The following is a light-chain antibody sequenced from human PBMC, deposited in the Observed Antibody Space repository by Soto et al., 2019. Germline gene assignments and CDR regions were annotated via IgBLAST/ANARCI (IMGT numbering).Light chain of an antibody. CDR3: QAYDNSLGVSVL. Sequence: QSALTQPTSVSGSPGQSITISCTGNHNDIGTYDYVSWYQQHPGRAPRLLIHGVTTRPSGISGRFSASKSGLTASLTISGLQPEDEADYYCQAYDNSLGVSVLFGGGTKVTVL. CDR2: GVT. J-gene: IGLJ3*02. CDR1: HNDIGTYDY. V-gene: IGLV2-14*03.